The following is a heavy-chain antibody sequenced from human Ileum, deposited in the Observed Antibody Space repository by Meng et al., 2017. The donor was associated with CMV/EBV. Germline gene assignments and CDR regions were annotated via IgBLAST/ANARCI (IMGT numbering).Heavy chain of an antibody. J-gene: IGHJ6*02. V-gene: IGHV4-34*01. CDR1: SFSGYY. CDR2: INHSGST. D-gene: IGHD2-2*02. Sequence: SFSGYYWSWLRQPPGKGLEWIGEINHSGSTNYNPSLKSRVTISVDTSKNQFSLKLSSVTAADTAVYYCARAKRRVVPAAIYYYGMDVWGQGTTVTVSS. CDR3: ARAKRRVVPAAIYYYGMDV.